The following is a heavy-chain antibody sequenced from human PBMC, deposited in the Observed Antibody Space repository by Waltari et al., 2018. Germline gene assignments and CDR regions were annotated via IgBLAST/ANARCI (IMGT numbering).Heavy chain of an antibody. D-gene: IGHD3-3*01. CDR3: ARWGGHYDFWSGPLYGMDG. CDR1: GGSFSGYY. Sequence: QVQLQQWGAGLLKPSETLSLTCAVYGGSFSGYYWSWIRQPPGKGQGWIGDINHSGSTNYNPCRKSEGTISVETSKNQFSLRLSSVTAADTAVYSCARWGGHYDFWSGPLYGMDGWGQGTTVTVSS. J-gene: IGHJ6*02. CDR2: INHSGST. V-gene: IGHV4-34*01.